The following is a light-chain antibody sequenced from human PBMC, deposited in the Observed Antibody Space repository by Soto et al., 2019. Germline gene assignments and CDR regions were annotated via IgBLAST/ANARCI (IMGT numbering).Light chain of an antibody. CDR3: QQTYTTPQT. Sequence: DIQMTQSPSSPSASVGDRVTITCRASQSISDYLNWYQQKVGKAPKLLIYAASTLQSGVPSRFSGSGSGTDFTLTINSLQPEDFATYYCQQTYTTPQTFGQGTKLEIK. J-gene: IGKJ2*01. CDR2: AAS. V-gene: IGKV1-39*01. CDR1: QSISDY.